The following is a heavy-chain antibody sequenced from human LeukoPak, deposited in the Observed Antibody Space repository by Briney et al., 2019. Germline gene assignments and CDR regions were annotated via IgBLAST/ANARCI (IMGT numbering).Heavy chain of an antibody. J-gene: IGHJ4*02. CDR1: GFTFSTYA. V-gene: IGHV3-30*04. Sequence: GGSLRLSSAASGFTFSTYAMQWVRQAPGKGLEWVAAISYDGSNKYYADSVKGRFTISRDNSKNTVDLEMNSLKTEDTAAYHCARDRSPQLYGYFDYWGQGILVTVSS. CDR3: ARDRSPQLYGYFDY. D-gene: IGHD2-15*01. CDR2: ISYDGSNK.